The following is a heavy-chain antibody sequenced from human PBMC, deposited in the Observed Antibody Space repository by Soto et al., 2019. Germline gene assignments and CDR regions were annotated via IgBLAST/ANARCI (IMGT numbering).Heavy chain of an antibody. CDR3: AXDFXXXXXXXXPLEY. CDR2: IYYSGNP. V-gene: IGHV4-30-4*01. CDR1: GDSISSGDYY. J-gene: IGHJ4*02. Sequence: QVQLRESGPGLVKPSQTLSLTCTVSGDSISSGDYYWSWIRQPPGKGLEWIGCIYYSGNPYYNPSLNRRFSISVDTSKNPFSLQLSSVTVADTAVYYCAXDFXXXXXXXXPLEYWGLGTLVTVSS.